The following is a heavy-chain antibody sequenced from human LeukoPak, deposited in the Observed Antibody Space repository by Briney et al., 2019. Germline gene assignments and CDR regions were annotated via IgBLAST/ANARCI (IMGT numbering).Heavy chain of an antibody. Sequence: SETLSLTCTVSGGSISSYYWSWIRQPPGKGLEWIGYIYYSGSTNYNPSLKSRVTISVDTSKNQFSLKLSSVTAADTAVYYCARDGGSWYFDYWGQGTLVTVSS. CDR2: IYYSGST. CDR3: ARDGGSWYFDY. CDR1: GGSISSYY. J-gene: IGHJ4*02. D-gene: IGHD6-13*01. V-gene: IGHV4-59*01.